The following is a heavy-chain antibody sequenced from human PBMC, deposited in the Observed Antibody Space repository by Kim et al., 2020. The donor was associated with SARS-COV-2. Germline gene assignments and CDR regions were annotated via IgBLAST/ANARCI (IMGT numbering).Heavy chain of an antibody. V-gene: IGHV1-2*02. D-gene: IGHD2-15*01. Sequence: ASVKVSCKASGYTFTGYYMHWVRQVPGHGLEWMGWINPNSGGPKYAPKFQGRVTMTRDTSTSTAYMELTRLRSDDTAVYYCAPSAEVGYFDYWGQGFLVT. CDR2: INPNSGGP. CDR1: GYTFTGYY. J-gene: IGHJ4*02. CDR3: APSAEVGYFDY.